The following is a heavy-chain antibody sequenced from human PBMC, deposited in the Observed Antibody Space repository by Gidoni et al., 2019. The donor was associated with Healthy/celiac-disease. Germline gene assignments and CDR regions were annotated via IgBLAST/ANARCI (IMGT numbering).Heavy chain of an antibody. CDR1: GGSFSGYY. J-gene: IGHJ4*02. Sequence: QVQLQQWGAGLLKPSETLSLTCAVYGGSFSGYYWSWIRQPPGKGLEWIGESTHSGSTNYNPSLKSRVTISVDTSKNQFSLKLSSVTAADTAVYYCVRVWWHYYFDYWGQGTLVTVSS. CDR2: STHSGST. V-gene: IGHV4-34*01. D-gene: IGHD2-8*02. CDR3: VRVWWHYYFDY.